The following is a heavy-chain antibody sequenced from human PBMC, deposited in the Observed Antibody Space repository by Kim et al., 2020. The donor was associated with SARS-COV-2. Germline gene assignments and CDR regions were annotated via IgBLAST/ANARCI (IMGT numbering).Heavy chain of an antibody. J-gene: IGHJ5*02. Sequence: GGSLRLSCAASGFTFSDYYMTWIRQIPGKGLEWFSYISGDSVNTYYADSVRGRFTISRDNAKNSLYLQMNSLRAEDTALYYCVKDRETSSSFFDNWGQG. V-gene: IGHV3-11*06. D-gene: IGHD6-6*01. CDR1: GFTFSDYY. CDR3: VKDRETSSSFFDN. CDR2: ISGDSVNT.